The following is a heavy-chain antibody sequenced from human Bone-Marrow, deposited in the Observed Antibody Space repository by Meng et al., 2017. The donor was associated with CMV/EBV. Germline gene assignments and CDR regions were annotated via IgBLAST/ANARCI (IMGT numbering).Heavy chain of an antibody. J-gene: IGHJ4*02. CDR2: IYYSGST. CDR3: AREVVTPGGSFYFDY. V-gene: IGHV4-59*01. CDR1: GGSISSYY. D-gene: IGHD4-23*01. Sequence: SETLSLTCTVSGGSISSYYWSWIRQPPGKGLEWIGYIYYSGSTNYNPSPKSRVTISVDTSKNQFSLKLSSVTAADTAVYYCAREVVTPGGSFYFDYWGQGTLVTVSS.